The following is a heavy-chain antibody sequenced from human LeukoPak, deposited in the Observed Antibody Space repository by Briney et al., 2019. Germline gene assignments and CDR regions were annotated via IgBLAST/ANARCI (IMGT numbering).Heavy chain of an antibody. V-gene: IGHV3-48*02. CDR3: ARGGTSGSLIY. CDR2: ISNGGTTI. D-gene: IGHD1-26*01. J-gene: IGHJ4*02. Sequence: GGSLRLSCAASGFTFCIYGMNWVRQAPGKGLEWISYISNGGTTIEYADSVKGRFTISRDTAKNSLYLQVNSLRDEDTAVYYCARGGTSGSLIYWGQGTLVTVSS. CDR1: GFTFCIYG.